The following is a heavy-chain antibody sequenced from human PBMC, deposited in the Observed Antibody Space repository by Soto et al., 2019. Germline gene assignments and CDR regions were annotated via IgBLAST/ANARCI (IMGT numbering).Heavy chain of an antibody. CDR3: ARGLHSLFDY. CDR2: IWYDGNNK. Sequence: LRLSCAASGFTFSSYGMHWVRQAPGKGLEGVAVIWYDGNNKYYADSVKGRFTISRDNSNNTLYVQMTSLRAEDTAVYYCARGLHSLFDYWGQGTLVTVSS. J-gene: IGHJ4*02. D-gene: IGHD2-21*01. CDR1: GFTFSSYG. V-gene: IGHV3-33*01.